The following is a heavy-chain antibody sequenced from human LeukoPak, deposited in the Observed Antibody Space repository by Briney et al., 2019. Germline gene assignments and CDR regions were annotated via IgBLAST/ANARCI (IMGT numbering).Heavy chain of an antibody. Sequence: GGSLRLSCAASGFTFSSYEMNWVRQAPGKGLEWVSYISSSGSTIYYADSVKGRFTISRDNAKNSLYLQMNSLRAEDTAVYYCARARNYYDSSGYIGYWGQGTLVTVSS. CDR2: ISSSGSTI. D-gene: IGHD3-22*01. CDR1: GFTFSSYE. V-gene: IGHV3-48*03. J-gene: IGHJ4*02. CDR3: ARARNYYDSSGYIGY.